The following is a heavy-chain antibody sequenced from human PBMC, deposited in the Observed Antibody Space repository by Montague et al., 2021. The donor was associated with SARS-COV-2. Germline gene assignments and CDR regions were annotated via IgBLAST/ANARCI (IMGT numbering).Heavy chain of an antibody. CDR2: ISYSGSA. Sequence: SETLSLTCTVSGASINNFYWSWIRQAPGKAPEWIGYISYSGSANYSPPLRNRVTISMDTSKNQFSLELNSVTAADTAVYYCARDSSNSRLYIWGPGTLVTVSS. CDR1: GASINNFY. V-gene: IGHV4-59*01. CDR3: ARDSSNSRLYI. J-gene: IGHJ4*02. D-gene: IGHD6-13*01.